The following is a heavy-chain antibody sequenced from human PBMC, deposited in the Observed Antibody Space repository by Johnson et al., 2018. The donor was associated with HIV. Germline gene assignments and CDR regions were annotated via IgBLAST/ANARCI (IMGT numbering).Heavy chain of an antibody. CDR1: GFDFSSYG. J-gene: IGHJ3*02. CDR2: ISYEGSNK. CDR3: AKAGAVAGPGIDAFDI. V-gene: IGHV3-30*18. Sequence: QMLLVESGGGVVQPGRSLRLSCAASGFDFSSYGMHWVRQAPGKGLAWVAIISYEGSNKYSAASVKGRFTLSSDNSKNTLYLQMNSLRAEDTAVYYCAKAGAVAGPGIDAFDIWGQGTMVTVSS. D-gene: IGHD6-19*01.